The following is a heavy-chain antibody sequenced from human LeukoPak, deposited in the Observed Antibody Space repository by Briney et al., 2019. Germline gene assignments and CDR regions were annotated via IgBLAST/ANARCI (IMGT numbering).Heavy chain of an antibody. CDR3: ARQPAGALMPTYGENSN. Sequence: SETLSLTCTVSGGSISSSSYYWGWIRQPPGKGLEWIGSIYYSGSTYYNPSLKSRVTISVDTSKNQFSLKLSSVTAADTAVYYCARQPAGALMPTYGENSNWGQGTLVTVSS. CDR2: IYYSGST. D-gene: IGHD4-23*01. V-gene: IGHV4-39*01. CDR1: GGSISSSSYY. J-gene: IGHJ4*02.